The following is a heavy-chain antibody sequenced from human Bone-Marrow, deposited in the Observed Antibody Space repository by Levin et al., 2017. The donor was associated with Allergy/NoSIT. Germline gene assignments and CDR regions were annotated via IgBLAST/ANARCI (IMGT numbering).Heavy chain of an antibody. V-gene: IGHV1-8*01. Sequence: RASVKVSCKASGYTFTSYDINWVRQATGQGLEWMGCMNPNSGNTGYAQKFQGRVTMTRNTSISTAYMELSSLRSEDTAVYYCARAFNCSSTSCFRYYFDYWGQGTLVTVSS. CDR1: GYTFTSYD. D-gene: IGHD2-2*01. J-gene: IGHJ4*02. CDR2: MNPNSGNT. CDR3: ARAFNCSSTSCFRYYFDY.